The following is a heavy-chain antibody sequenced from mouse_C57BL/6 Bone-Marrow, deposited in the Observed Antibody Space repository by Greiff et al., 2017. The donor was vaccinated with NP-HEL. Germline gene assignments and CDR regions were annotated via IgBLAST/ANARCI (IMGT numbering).Heavy chain of an antibody. D-gene: IGHD1-1*01. J-gene: IGHJ2*01. CDR2: IDPEDGET. V-gene: IGHV14-2*01. CDR1: GFNIKDYY. CDR3: ARGITTVVADFDY. Sequence: EVQLQQSGAELVKPGASVKLSCTASGFNIKDYYMHWVKQRTEQGLEWIGRIDPEDGETKYVPKFQGKATITADTSSNTAYLQLSSLTSEYTAVYYCARGITTVVADFDYWGQGTTLTVSS.